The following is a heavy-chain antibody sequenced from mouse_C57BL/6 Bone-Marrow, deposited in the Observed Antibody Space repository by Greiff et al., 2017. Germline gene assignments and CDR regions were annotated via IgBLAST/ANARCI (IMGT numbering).Heavy chain of an antibody. CDR1: GFTFTDYY. J-gene: IGHJ3*01. Sequence: DVKLVESGGGLVQPGGSLSLSCAASGFTFTDYYMSWVRQPPGKALEWLGFIRNKANGYTTDYNASVKGRFTISRDNSQSILYLKMNTLRAEDSATYYCARYRGDYGFAYWGQGTLVTVSA. CDR3: ARYRGDYGFAY. D-gene: IGHD1-1*01. V-gene: IGHV7-3*01. CDR2: IRNKANGYTT.